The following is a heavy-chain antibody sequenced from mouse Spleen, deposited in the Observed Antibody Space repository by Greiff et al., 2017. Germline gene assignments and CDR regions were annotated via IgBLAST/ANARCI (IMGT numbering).Heavy chain of an antibody. CDR2: IYPGNSDT. V-gene: IGHV1-5*01. CDR1: GYTFTSYW. J-gene: IGHJ4*01. D-gene: IGHD2-1*01. Sequence: EVQLQQSGTVLARPGASVKMSCKTSGYTFTSYWMHWVKQRPGQGLEWIGAIYPGNSDTSYNQKFKGKAKLTAVTSVSTAYMELSSLTNEDSAVYYCTRQGYGNGAMDYWGQGTSVTVSS. CDR3: TRQGYGNGAMDY.